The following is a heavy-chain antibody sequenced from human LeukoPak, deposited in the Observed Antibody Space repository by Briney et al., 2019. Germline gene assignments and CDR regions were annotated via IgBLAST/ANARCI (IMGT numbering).Heavy chain of an antibody. J-gene: IGHJ4*02. D-gene: IGHD2-2*01. CDR2: VNDYGNT. Sequence: SETLSLTCAVYGGSFSGYSWTWIRQPPGKGLEWIGEVNDYGNTNYNPSLKTRVTISLDTYKKQFSLKLNSVTAADTAVYYCARRGGSTSCFKYWGQGTLVTVSS. CDR1: GGSFSGYS. V-gene: IGHV4-34*01. CDR3: ARRGGSTSCFKY.